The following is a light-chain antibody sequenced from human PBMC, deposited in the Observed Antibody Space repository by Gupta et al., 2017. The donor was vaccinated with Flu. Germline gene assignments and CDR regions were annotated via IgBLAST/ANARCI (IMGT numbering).Light chain of an antibody. V-gene: IGLV3-27*01. CDR2: KDS. CDR3: YSAADKNRM. J-gene: IGLJ3*02. Sequence: SYELTQPSSVSVSPGQTARITCSGDVLAKKYARWFQQKPGQDPILLIYKDSERPSGIPERFSGSSSGTTVTLTVRGAQAEDEDDYYCYSAADKNRMFGGGTKLTVL. CDR1: VLAKKY.